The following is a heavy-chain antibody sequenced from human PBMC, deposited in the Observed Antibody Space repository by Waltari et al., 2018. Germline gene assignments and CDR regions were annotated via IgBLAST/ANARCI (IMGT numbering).Heavy chain of an antibody. J-gene: IGHJ6*03. CDR1: GYTFTDYY. CDR3: ARGVEMASPQDYWYYYMDV. CDR2: VDPEDGET. D-gene: IGHD3-10*01. Sequence: EVQLVQSGAEVKKPGATVKISCKASGYTFTDYYMHWVQQAPGKGLEWMGRVDPEDGETIYAEKFQGRVTITADESTSTAYMELSSLRSEDTAVYYCARGVEMASPQDYWYYYMDVWGKGTTVTVSS. V-gene: IGHV1-69-2*01.